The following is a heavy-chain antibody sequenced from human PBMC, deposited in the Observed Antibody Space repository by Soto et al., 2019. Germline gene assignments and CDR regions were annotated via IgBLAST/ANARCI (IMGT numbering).Heavy chain of an antibody. Sequence: QVQLVESGGGVVQPGGSLRLSCEASGFPFSSYGIHWVRQAPGKGLEWLAIIWIDGSNEYYADSVKGRFTISRDNSKNTVYLQVSNLRAEDTAVYFCARDQTDSGGYSDSWGQGTLVTVSS. V-gene: IGHV3-33*01. CDR3: ARDQTDSGGYSDS. CDR1: GFPFSSYG. D-gene: IGHD3-22*01. CDR2: IWIDGSNE. J-gene: IGHJ4*02.